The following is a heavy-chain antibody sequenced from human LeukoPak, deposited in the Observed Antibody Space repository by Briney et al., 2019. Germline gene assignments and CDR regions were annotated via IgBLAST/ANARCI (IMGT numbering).Heavy chain of an antibody. V-gene: IGHV1-8*03. J-gene: IGHJ4*02. Sequence: ASVKVSXKASGYTFASYDINWVRQATGQGLEWIGWMNPNSGNTGYAQKFQGRVTITRNTSISTAYMELSSLRSEDTAVYYCARGLYRYFDWLPPAGDYWGQGTLVTVSS. D-gene: IGHD3-9*01. CDR2: MNPNSGNT. CDR1: GYTFASYD. CDR3: ARGLYRYFDWLPPAGDY.